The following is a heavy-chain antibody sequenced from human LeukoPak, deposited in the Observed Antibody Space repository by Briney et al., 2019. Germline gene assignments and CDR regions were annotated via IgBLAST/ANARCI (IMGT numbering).Heavy chain of an antibody. CDR3: ARDAITTFDY. D-gene: IGHD3-10*01. CDR1: GFTFSSYS. CDR2: ISSSSSYI. V-gene: IGHV3-21*01. J-gene: IGHJ4*02. Sequence: GGSLRLSCAACGFTFSSYSMNWVRQDPGKGLEWVSSISSSSSYIYYADSVKGRFTISRDNAKNSLYLQMNSLRAEDTAVYYCARDAITTFDYWGQGTLVTISS.